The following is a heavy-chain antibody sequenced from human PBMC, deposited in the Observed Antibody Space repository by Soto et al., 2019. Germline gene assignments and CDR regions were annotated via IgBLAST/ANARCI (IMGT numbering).Heavy chain of an antibody. Sequence: GESLKISCKGSGYSFTSYWIGWVRQMPGKGLEWMGIIYPGDSDTRYSPSFQGQVTISADKSISTAYPQWSSLKASDTAMYYCALITYSSSWAPDYYCYGMDVWGQGTTVTVSS. CDR1: GYSFTSYW. J-gene: IGHJ6*02. CDR3: ALITYSSSWAPDYYCYGMDV. CDR2: IYPGDSDT. V-gene: IGHV5-51*01. D-gene: IGHD6-13*01.